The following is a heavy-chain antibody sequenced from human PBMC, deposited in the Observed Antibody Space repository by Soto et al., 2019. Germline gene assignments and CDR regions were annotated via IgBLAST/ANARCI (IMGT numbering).Heavy chain of an antibody. D-gene: IGHD3-22*01. V-gene: IGHV4-59*01. CDR2: IYYSGST. CDR3: ARTRYYYDSSGYYKIDYFDY. CDR1: XXSISSSS. Sequence: ETLSLTCTVXXXSISSSSVSXIRQPPGKGLEWIGYIYYSGSTNYNPSLKSRVTISVDTSKNQFSLKLRSVTAADTAVYYCARTRYYYDSSGYYKIDYFDYWGQGMLVTVSS. J-gene: IGHJ4*02.